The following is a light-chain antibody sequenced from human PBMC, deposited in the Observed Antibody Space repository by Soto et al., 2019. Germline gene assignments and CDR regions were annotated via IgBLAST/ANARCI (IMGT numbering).Light chain of an antibody. CDR2: DVS. CDR1: TSDVGGYNY. Sequence: QSALTQPASVSGSPGQSITIPCTGTTSDVGGYNYVSWYQQHPGKVPKLMIHDVSNRPSGVSNRFSGSKSGNTASLTISGLQAEDEAGYYCSSYTSSSPYVFGTGTKVTVL. CDR3: SSYTSSSPYV. V-gene: IGLV2-14*01. J-gene: IGLJ1*01.